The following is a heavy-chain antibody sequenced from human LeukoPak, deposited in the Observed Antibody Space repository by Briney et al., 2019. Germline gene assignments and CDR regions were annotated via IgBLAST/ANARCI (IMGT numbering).Heavy chain of an antibody. D-gene: IGHD6-19*01. Sequence: QPGGSLRLSCAASGLTISSYSMNWVRQAPGKGLVWVSRINSDGSSTTSADSVKGRFTISRDNAKNTLYLQMNSLRAEDTAVYYCARFYSSGPYYYYYMDVWGKGTTVTVSS. CDR1: GLTISSYS. CDR2: INSDGSST. CDR3: ARFYSSGPYYYYYMDV. V-gene: IGHV3-74*01. J-gene: IGHJ6*03.